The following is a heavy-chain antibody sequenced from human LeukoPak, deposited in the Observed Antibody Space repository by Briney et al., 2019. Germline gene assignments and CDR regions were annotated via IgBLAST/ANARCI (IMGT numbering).Heavy chain of an antibody. J-gene: IGHJ4*02. CDR2: INHSGST. D-gene: IGHD3-22*01. CDR1: GGSFSGYY. V-gene: IGHV4-34*01. CDR3: ARGPRADDSSGYPVDY. Sequence: SETLSLTCAVYGGSFSGYYWSWIRQPPGKGLEWIGEINHSGSTNYNPSLKSRVTISVDTSKNQFSLNLSSVTAADSAVYYCARGPRADDSSGYPVDYWGQGTLVTVSS.